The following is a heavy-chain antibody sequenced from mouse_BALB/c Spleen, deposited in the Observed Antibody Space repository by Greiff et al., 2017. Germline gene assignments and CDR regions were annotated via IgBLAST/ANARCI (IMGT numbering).Heavy chain of an antibody. V-gene: IGHV3-6*02. CDR3: ASFYYYGSSWAY. J-gene: IGHJ3*01. CDR2: ISYDGSN. CDR1: GYSITSGYY. Sequence: EVQLQESGPGLMKPSQSLSLTCSVTGYSITSGYYWNWIRQFPGNKLEWMGYISYDGSNNYNPSLKNRISITRDTSKNQFFLKLNSVTTEDTATYYCASFYYYGSSWAYWGQGTLVTVSA. D-gene: IGHD1-1*01.